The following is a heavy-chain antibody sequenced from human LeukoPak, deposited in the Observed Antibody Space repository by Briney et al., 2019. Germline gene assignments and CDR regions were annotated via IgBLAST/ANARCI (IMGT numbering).Heavy chain of an antibody. V-gene: IGHV4-4*07. Sequence: SETLSLTCTVSGGSISSYYWSWLRQPAGKGLEWIGRIYTSGSTNYNPSLMSRVTMSVDTSKNQFSLKLSSVTAADTAVYYCARGWYCSGGSCYSSMDVWGKGTTVTVSS. J-gene: IGHJ6*03. CDR2: IYTSGST. CDR1: GGSISSYY. D-gene: IGHD2-15*01. CDR3: ARGWYCSGGSCYSSMDV.